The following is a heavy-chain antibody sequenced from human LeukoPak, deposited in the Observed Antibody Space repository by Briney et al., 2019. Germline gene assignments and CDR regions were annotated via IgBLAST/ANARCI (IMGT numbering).Heavy chain of an antibody. CDR1: GGSFSGYY. D-gene: IGHD3-22*01. Sequence: PSETLSLTCAVYGGSFSGYYWSWIRQPPGKGLEWIGEINHSGSTNYNPSLKSRVTISVDTSKNQFSLKLSSVTAADTAVYYCARRGRYYYDSSGYYYRFPFAEYFQHWGQGTLVTVSS. J-gene: IGHJ1*01. CDR3: ARRGRYYYDSSGYYYRFPFAEYFQH. CDR2: INHSGST. V-gene: IGHV4-34*01.